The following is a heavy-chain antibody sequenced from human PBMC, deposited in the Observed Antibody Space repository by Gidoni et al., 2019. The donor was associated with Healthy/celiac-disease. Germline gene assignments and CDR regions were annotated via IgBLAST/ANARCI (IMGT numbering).Heavy chain of an antibody. CDR3: ARQRAAGTYYYYGMDV. CDR1: GYSFPRYW. Sequence: EVQLVQSGAEVKKPGESLKISCKGSGYSFPRYWIGWVRQMPGKGLEWMGIIYPGDSDTRYSPSFQGQVTISADKSISTAYLQWSSLKASDTAMYYCARQRAAGTYYYYGMDVWGQGTTVTVSS. V-gene: IGHV5-51*01. J-gene: IGHJ6*02. D-gene: IGHD6-13*01. CDR2: IYPGDSDT.